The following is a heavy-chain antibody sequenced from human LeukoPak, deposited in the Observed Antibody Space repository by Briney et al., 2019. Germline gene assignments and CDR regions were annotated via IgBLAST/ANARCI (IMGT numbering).Heavy chain of an antibody. D-gene: IGHD3-3*01. J-gene: IGHJ6*02. CDR1: GYTFTGYY. CDR3: ARDSPSITIFGVVTKYYYYGMDV. CDR2: INPNSGGT. V-gene: IGHV1-2*02. Sequence: ASVKVSCKASGYTFTGYYMHWVRQAPGQGLEWVGWINPNSGGTNYAQKFQGRVTMTRDTSISTAYMELSRLRSDDTAVYYRARDSPSITIFGVVTKYYYYGMDVWGQGTTVTVSS.